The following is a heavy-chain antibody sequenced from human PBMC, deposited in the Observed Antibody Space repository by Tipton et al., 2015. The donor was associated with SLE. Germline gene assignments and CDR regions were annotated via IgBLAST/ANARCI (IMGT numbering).Heavy chain of an antibody. Sequence: GSLRLSCAASGFTFRTYGMHWVRQAPGKGLEWVSFIRFDGDVKQYADSVRGRFTISRDNSKNTLSLQMDSLRPEDTSIYYCASSFGNTNPRDFWGQGTLVTVSS. CDR3: ASSFGNTNPRDF. V-gene: IGHV3-30*02. D-gene: IGHD2-8*01. CDR2: IRFDGDVK. J-gene: IGHJ4*02. CDR1: GFTFRTYG.